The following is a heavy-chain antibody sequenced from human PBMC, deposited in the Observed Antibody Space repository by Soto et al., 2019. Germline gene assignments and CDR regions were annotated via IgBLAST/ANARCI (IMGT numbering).Heavy chain of an antibody. J-gene: IGHJ3*02. CDR2: ISGSGGIT. CDR1: GFTFSSYA. V-gene: IGHV3-23*01. Sequence: GGSLRLSCAASGFTFSSYAMSWVRQAPGKGLEWVSAISGSGGITYYADSVKGRFTFSRDNSKNTLYLQMNSLRAEDTAVYYCAKTANGWFSAFDIWGQGTMVTVSS. CDR3: AKTANGWFSAFDI. D-gene: IGHD6-19*01.